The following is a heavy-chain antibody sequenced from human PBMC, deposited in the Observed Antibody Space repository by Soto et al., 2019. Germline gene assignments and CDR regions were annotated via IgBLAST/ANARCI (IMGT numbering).Heavy chain of an antibody. CDR1: GFSLSTSGVG. Sequence: SGPTLVNPTQTLTLTCTFSGFSLSTSGVGVGWIRQPPGKALEWLAVIYWDDDKRYSPSLKSRVVITKDTSKNQVVLTMSNTDHVDIATYYCAHIEHAGSSLGPVDHWRQRTLDTVSS. D-gene: IGHD3-10*01. V-gene: IGHV2-5*02. CDR2: IYWDDDK. CDR3: AHIEHAGSSLGPVDH. J-gene: IGHJ4*02.